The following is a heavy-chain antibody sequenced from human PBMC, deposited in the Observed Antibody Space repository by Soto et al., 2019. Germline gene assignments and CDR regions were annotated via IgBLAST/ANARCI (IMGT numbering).Heavy chain of an antibody. CDR1: GFTFGDYA. D-gene: IGHD6-19*01. V-gene: IGHV3-49*03. CDR3: TRDKSVAGIRTDAFDI. Sequence: GGSLRLSCTASGFTFGDYAMSWFRQAPGKGLEWVGFIRSKAYGGTTEYAASVKGRFTISRDDSKSIAYLQMNSLKTEDTAVYYCTRDKSVAGIRTDAFDIWGQGTMVTVSS. J-gene: IGHJ3*02. CDR2: IRSKAYGGTT.